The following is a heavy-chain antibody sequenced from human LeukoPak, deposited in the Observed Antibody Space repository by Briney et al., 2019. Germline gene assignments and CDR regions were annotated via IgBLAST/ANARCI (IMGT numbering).Heavy chain of an antibody. V-gene: IGHV1-46*01. J-gene: IGHJ4*02. CDR3: ARDLLEWLFDY. CDR2: INPSGGST. CDR1: GYTSTSYY. D-gene: IGHD3-3*01. Sequence: GASVKVSCKASGYTSTSYYMHWVRQAPGQGLEWMGIINPSGGSTSYAQKFQGRVTMTRDTSTSTVYMELSGLRSEDTAVYYCARDLLEWLFDYWGQGTLVTVSS.